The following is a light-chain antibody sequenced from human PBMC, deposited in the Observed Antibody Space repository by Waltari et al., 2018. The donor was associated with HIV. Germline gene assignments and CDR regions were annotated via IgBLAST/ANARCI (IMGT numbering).Light chain of an antibody. V-gene: IGKV2-28*01. CDR1: QSLLHSNGYTY. J-gene: IGKJ1*01. Sequence: DIVMTQSPLSLSVNPGEPASISCRSNQSLLHSNGYTYLDWYVKKPGQSPQLLIFVASRRASGVPDRFSGSASGTDFTLEISRVEAEDVGVYYCMQAVEKWTFGPGTKVEI. CDR3: MQAVEKWT. CDR2: VAS.